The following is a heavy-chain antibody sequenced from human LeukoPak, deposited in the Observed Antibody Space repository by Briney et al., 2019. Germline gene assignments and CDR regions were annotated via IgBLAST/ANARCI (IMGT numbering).Heavy chain of an antibody. CDR2: ISSNGATT. D-gene: IGHD6-19*01. V-gene: IGHV3-64*04. J-gene: IGHJ6*02. CDR1: GFTFNRFY. Sequence: GGSLRLSCSASGFTFNRFYLHWVRQAPGKGLEFVSHISSNGATTYYARSVRGRFTISRDNSKNTLYLQMNSLTADDPAVYYCARGGLTSSWFYYGVDVWGQGTTVTVSS. CDR3: ARGGLTSSWFYYGVDV.